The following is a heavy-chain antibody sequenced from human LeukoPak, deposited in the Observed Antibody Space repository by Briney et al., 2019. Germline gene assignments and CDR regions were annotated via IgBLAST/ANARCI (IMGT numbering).Heavy chain of an antibody. Sequence: GGSLRLSCAASGFTVSSNYMSWVRQAPGKGLEWVSVIYSGGSTYYADSVKGRFTISRDNSKNTLYLQINSLRAEDTAVYYCARNWGATGSYDYWGQGTLVTVSS. CDR2: IYSGGST. CDR3: ARNWGATGSYDY. D-gene: IGHD1-26*01. J-gene: IGHJ4*02. CDR1: GFTVSSNY. V-gene: IGHV3-53*01.